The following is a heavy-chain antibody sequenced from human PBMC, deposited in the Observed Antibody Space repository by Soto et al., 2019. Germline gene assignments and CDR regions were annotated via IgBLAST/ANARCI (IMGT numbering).Heavy chain of an antibody. D-gene: IGHD6-13*01. CDR1: VGSIRSGGFY. V-gene: IGHV4-31*03. CDR2: IYYSGST. Sequence: SETLSLTCTVSVGSIRSGGFYWSWIRQHPGKGLEWIGYIYYSGSTSYNPSLKSRVTISVDTSKNQFSLKLSSVTAADTAVYYCAREKQQLVYGMDVWGQGTTVT. CDR3: AREKQQLVYGMDV. J-gene: IGHJ6*02.